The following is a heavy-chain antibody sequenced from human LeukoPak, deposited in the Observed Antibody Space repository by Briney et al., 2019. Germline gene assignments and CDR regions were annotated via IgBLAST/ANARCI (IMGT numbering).Heavy chain of an antibody. CDR3: AKDADTATIIYWYFDL. Sequence: GGSLRLSCVASGFSFRNFGMHWVRQAPGKGLEWVAVISDDGSNTFYADSVKGRFTISRDNSKNTLYLQLNSLRPEDTAVYYCAKDADTATIIYWYFDLWGRGTLVTVSS. CDR1: GFSFRNFG. D-gene: IGHD5-18*01. V-gene: IGHV3-30*18. J-gene: IGHJ2*01. CDR2: ISDDGSNT.